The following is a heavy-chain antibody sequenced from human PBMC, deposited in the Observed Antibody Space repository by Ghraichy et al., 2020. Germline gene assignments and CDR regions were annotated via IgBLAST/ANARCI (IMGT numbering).Heavy chain of an antibody. CDR1: GYSFTSYW. CDR3: ARPGGITMIVADAFDI. Sequence: GESLNISCKGSGYSFTSYWIGWVRQMPGKGLEWMGIIYPGDSDTRYSPSFQGQVTISADKSISTAYLQWSSLKASDTAMYYCARPGGITMIVADAFDIWGQGTMVTVSS. D-gene: IGHD3-22*01. V-gene: IGHV5-51*01. CDR2: IYPGDSDT. J-gene: IGHJ3*02.